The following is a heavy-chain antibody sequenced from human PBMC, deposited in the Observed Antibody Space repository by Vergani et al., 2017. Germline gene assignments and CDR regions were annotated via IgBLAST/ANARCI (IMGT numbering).Heavy chain of an antibody. D-gene: IGHD2-2*01. CDR1: GGSISSGGYY. Sequence: QVQLQESGPGLVKPSQTLSLTCTVSGGSISSGGYYWSWIRQHPGKGLEWIGYIYYSWSTYYNPSLKSRVTRSVDTSKNQFSLQLSSVTAADTAVYYCARLAIVVAGRWVDPWGQGTLVTVSS. CDR2: IYYSWST. J-gene: IGHJ5*02. V-gene: IGHV4-31*03. CDR3: ARLAIVVAGRWVDP.